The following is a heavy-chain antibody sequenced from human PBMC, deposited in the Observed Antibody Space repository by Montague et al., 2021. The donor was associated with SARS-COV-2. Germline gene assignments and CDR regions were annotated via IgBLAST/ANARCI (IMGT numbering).Heavy chain of an antibody. Sequence: SETLSLTCTVSGDSISSTYYWSWIRQPALKGLEWIRRIYVSGSTXXNPPLKSRVTMSIDTSKNQFSLKLNSLTAADTAVYYCARGQQLDFDYWGQGTLVTVSS. V-gene: IGHV4-4*07. D-gene: IGHD6-13*01. CDR2: IYVSGST. CDR1: GDSISSTYY. J-gene: IGHJ4*02. CDR3: ARGQQLDFDY.